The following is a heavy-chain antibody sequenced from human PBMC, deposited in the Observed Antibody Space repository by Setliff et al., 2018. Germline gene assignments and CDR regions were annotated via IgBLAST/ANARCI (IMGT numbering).Heavy chain of an antibody. V-gene: IGHV1-18*01. CDR1: GYTFKIFG. CDR3: ARGRVWFGESTFDY. Sequence: RASVKVSCKASGYTFKIFGFTWVRQAPGQGLEWMGWISPYNGNTNSAQKFQGRVTMTTDTSTSTAYMELKSLRYDDTAVYYCARGRVWFGESTFDYWGQGTLVTVSS. D-gene: IGHD3-10*01. J-gene: IGHJ4*02. CDR2: ISPYNGNT.